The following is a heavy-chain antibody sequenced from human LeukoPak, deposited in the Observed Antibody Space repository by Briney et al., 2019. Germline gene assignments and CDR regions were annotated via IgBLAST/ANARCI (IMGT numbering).Heavy chain of an antibody. J-gene: IGHJ3*02. V-gene: IGHV4-30-4*01. Sequence: PSETLSLTCTVSGGSISSGDYYWSWIRQPPGKGLEWIGYIYYSGSTYYNPSLKSRVTISVVTSKNQFSLKLNSVTAADMAVYYCARGRIIGSIGFDDAFDIWGQGTMVTVSS. CDR1: GGSISSGDYY. D-gene: IGHD1-26*01. CDR3: ARGRIIGSIGFDDAFDI. CDR2: IYYSGST.